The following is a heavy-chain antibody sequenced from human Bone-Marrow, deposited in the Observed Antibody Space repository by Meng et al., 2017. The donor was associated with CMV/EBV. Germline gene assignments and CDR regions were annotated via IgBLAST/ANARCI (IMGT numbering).Heavy chain of an antibody. CDR2: IYYSGST. CDR3: ARGYSSGPTYYYYGMDV. V-gene: IGHV4-39*07. D-gene: IGHD6-19*01. Sequence: SETLSLTCTVSGGSISSYYWSWIRQPPGKGLEWIGSIYYSGSTYYNPSLKSRVTISVDTSKNQFSLKLSSVTAADTAVYYCARGYSSGPTYYYYGMDVWGQGTTVTVSS. J-gene: IGHJ6*02. CDR1: GGSISSYY.